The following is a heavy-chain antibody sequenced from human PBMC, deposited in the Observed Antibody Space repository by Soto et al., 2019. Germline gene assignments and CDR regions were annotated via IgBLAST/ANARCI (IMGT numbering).Heavy chain of an antibody. CDR1: GFFLSNNW. J-gene: IGHJ6*02. CDR2: ISASGDYT. Sequence: QVQLVESGGGWVKPGESLRLSCIGSGFFLSNNWMTWIRQAPGTGLEWVSYISASGDYTIYADSLKGRFTISRDNARNSLWLLINSLTAEDTAVYYCARSSGWRQVGVYNYGLDVWGQGPTVIVSS. D-gene: IGHD2-8*01. CDR3: ARSSGWRQVGVYNYGLDV. V-gene: IGHV3-11*06.